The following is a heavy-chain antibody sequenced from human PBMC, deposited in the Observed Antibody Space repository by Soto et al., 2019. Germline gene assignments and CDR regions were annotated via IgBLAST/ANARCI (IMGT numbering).Heavy chain of an antibody. J-gene: IGHJ4*02. Sequence: GGSLRVSCVVSGFTFSSYAMSWVRQAPGKGLEWVSTISGSLGSTYYADSVQGRFTISRDNSKNTLYLQMDSLRAEDTAVYYCASWSATLLSLTYCGPGTQVIVSS. CDR3: ASWSATLLSLTY. CDR1: GFTFSSYA. V-gene: IGHV3-23*01. CDR2: ISGSLGST. D-gene: IGHD2-15*01.